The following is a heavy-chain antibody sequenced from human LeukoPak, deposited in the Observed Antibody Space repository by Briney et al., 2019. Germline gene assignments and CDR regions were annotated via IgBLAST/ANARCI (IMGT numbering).Heavy chain of an antibody. CDR1: GFTFSGSD. CDR2: IRSNANSYAT. Sequence: GGSLRLSCAASGFTFSGSDMNWVRQAPGKGLEWVGRIRSNANSYATAYAASVKGRFTNSRDDSKNTAYLQMNSLKTEDTAVYYCTSLEMDYYDSSPFDDWGQGTLVTVSS. J-gene: IGHJ4*02. D-gene: IGHD3-22*01. CDR3: TSLEMDYYDSSPFDD. V-gene: IGHV3-73*01.